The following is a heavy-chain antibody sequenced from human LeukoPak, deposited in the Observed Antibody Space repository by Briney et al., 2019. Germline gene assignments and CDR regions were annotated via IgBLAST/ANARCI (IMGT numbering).Heavy chain of an antibody. J-gene: IGHJ6*02. D-gene: IGHD2-15*01. CDR3: ARDLVVVVAATIHYYYGMDV. CDR2: IIPIFGTA. CDR1: GYRFSSYG. V-gene: IGHV1-69*13. Sequence: GASVKVSCKASGYRFSSYGISWVRQAPGQGLEWMGGIIPIFGTANYAQKFQGRVTITADESTSTAYMELSSLRSEDTAVYYCARDLVVVVAATIHYYYGMDVWGQGTTVTVSS.